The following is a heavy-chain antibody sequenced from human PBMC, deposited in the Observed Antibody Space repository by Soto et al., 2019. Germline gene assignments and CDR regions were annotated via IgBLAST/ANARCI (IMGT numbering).Heavy chain of an antibody. CDR2: IYYSGST. CDR1: GGSISSYY. Sequence: TLALTCTVSGGSISSYYWSWIRQPPGKGLEWIGYIYYSGSTNYNPSLKSRVTISVDTSKNQFSLKLSSVTAADTAVYYCAMSGYYNLGAFDIWGQGTMVTVSS. J-gene: IGHJ3*02. D-gene: IGHD3-22*01. CDR3: AMSGYYNLGAFDI. V-gene: IGHV4-59*01.